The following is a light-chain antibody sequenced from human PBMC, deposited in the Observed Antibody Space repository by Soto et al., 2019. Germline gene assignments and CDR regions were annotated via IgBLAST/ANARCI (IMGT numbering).Light chain of an antibody. CDR3: ETWDSNTHWV. CDR1: SGHSSYI. V-gene: IGLV4-60*02. CDR2: LEGSGSY. Sequence: QLVLTQSSSASASLGSSVKLTCTLSSGHSSYIIAWHQPQPGKAPRYLMKLEGSGSYNKGSGVPDRFSGSSSGADRYLTISNLQFEDEADYYCETWDSNTHWVFGGGTKLTVL. J-gene: IGLJ3*02.